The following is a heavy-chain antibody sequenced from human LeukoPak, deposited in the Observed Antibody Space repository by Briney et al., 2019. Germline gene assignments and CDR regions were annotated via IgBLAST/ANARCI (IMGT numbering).Heavy chain of an antibody. V-gene: IGHV3-23*01. CDR2: ITGNGDT. J-gene: IGHJ5*02. Sequence: PGGSLRPSCAASGFTLTVYAMTWVRQAPGKGPEWVSSITGNGDTYYADSVKGRFTTYRDDSKNTMYFQMNSLRGDDTGLYYCAKGRAVAKVDWFDPWGQGTLVTVSS. D-gene: IGHD6-19*01. CDR1: GFTLTVYA. CDR3: AKGRAVAKVDWFDP.